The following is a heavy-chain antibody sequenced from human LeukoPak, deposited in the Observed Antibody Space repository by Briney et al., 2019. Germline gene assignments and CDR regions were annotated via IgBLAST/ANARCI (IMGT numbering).Heavy chain of an antibody. CDR2: IYDSGST. Sequence: PSETLSLACTVSGASIRSGDYYWSWIRQPPGKGLEWIGYIYDSGSTYYNPSLKSRVTISVDTSKNQFSLKLSSVTAADTAGYYCARSGYYDSSGYYYYFDYWGQGALVTVSS. V-gene: IGHV4-30-4*02. D-gene: IGHD3-22*01. CDR3: ARSGYYDSSGYYYYFDY. CDR1: GASIRSGDYY. J-gene: IGHJ4*02.